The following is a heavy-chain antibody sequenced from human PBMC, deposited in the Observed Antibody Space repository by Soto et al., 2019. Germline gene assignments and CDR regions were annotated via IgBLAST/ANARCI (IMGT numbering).Heavy chain of an antibody. Sequence: GASVKVSCKASGGTFSSYAISWVRQAPGQGLEWMGGIIPIFGTANYAQKFQGRVTITADESTSTAYMELSSLRSEDTAVYYCARRRFRQGSRFDYWGQGTLVTVSS. CDR2: IIPIFGTA. V-gene: IGHV1-69*13. CDR1: GGTFSSYA. J-gene: IGHJ4*02. D-gene: IGHD2-15*01. CDR3: ARRRFRQGSRFDY.